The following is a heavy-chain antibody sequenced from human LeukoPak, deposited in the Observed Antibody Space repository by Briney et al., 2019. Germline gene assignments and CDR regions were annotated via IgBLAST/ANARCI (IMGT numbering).Heavy chain of an antibody. V-gene: IGHV3-30*04. D-gene: IGHD6-19*01. J-gene: IGHJ4*02. CDR2: MSYDGSNK. CDR3: AAGSSAGDY. Sequence: QPGRSLRLSCAASGFTFSSYAMHWVRQAPGKGLEWVAVMSYDGSNKYYADSVKGRFTASRDNSKNTLYLQMNSLRAEDTAVYYCAAGSSAGDYWGQGTLVTVSS. CDR1: GFTFSSYA.